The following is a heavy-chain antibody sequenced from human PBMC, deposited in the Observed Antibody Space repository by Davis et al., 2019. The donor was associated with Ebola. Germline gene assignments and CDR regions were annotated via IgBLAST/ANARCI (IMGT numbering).Heavy chain of an antibody. Sequence: GGSLRLSCAASGFTFSDYYMSWIRQAPGKRLEWLSYISTGGGAIYYSDSVKGRFTISRDDAKNSLFLQMNSLRVEDTAIYYCVREGSKEFSEINYFDPWGQGTLVTVSS. D-gene: IGHD4-11*01. V-gene: IGHV3-11*01. CDR1: GFTFSDYY. J-gene: IGHJ5*02. CDR3: VREGSKEFSEINYFDP. CDR2: ISTGGGAI.